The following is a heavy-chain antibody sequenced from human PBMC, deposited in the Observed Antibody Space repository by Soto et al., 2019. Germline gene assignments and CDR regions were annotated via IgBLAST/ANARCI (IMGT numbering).Heavy chain of an antibody. CDR1: GFSLSTSEVG. CDR2: IYWNDDK. V-gene: IGHV2-5*01. Sequence: QITLKESGPTLVKPTQTLTLTCTFSGFSLSTSEVGVGWIRQPPGKALEWLALIYWNDDKRYSPSLKSRLTLTEDTSKNLVVLTMPTMDPADTATYYCALTIAAQSLRYYFDYWGQGTLVTVSS. CDR3: ALTIAAQSLRYYFDY. D-gene: IGHD6-13*01. J-gene: IGHJ4*02.